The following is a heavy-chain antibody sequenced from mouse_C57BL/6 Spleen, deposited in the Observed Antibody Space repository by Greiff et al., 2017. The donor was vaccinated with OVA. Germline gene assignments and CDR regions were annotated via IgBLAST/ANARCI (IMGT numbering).Heavy chain of an antibody. V-gene: IGHV3-6*01. CDR1: GYSITSGYY. D-gene: IGHD2-3*01. CDR2: ISYDGSN. Sequence: EVKLQESGPGLVKPSQSLSLTCSVPGYSITSGYYWNWIRQFPGNKLEWMGYISYDGSNNYNPSLKNRISITRDTSKNQFFLKLNSVTTEDTATYYCARGGGYYDYYAMDYWGQGTSVTVSS. J-gene: IGHJ4*01. CDR3: ARGGGYYDYYAMDY.